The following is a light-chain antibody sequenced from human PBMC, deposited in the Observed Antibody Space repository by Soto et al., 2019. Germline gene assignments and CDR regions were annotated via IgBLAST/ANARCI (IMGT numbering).Light chain of an antibody. V-gene: IGLV2-23*02. J-gene: IGLJ2*01. Sequence: QPASVSGSPGQSITISCTGTSSDVGSYNLVSWHQQHPGKAPKLMIYEVSKRPSGVSNRFSGSKSGNTASLTISGLQAEDEADYYCCSYADSSPVIFGGGTKLTVL. CDR1: SSDVGSYNL. CDR2: EVS. CDR3: CSYADSSPVI.